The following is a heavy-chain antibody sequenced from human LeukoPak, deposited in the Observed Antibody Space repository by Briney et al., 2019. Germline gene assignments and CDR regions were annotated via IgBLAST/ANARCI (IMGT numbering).Heavy chain of an antibody. CDR2: VDYDGST. V-gene: IGHV4-59*08. D-gene: IGHD6-19*01. J-gene: IGHJ5*02. Sequence: SETLSLTCTVSGGSISSYYWSWIRQPPGKGLEWIGYVDYDGSTNYNPSLKSRVTMSVDTSKIQFSLKLSSVTAADTAVYYCARGHSSGWYSNWFDPWGQGTLVTVSS. CDR3: ARGHSSGWYSNWFDP. CDR1: GGSISSYY.